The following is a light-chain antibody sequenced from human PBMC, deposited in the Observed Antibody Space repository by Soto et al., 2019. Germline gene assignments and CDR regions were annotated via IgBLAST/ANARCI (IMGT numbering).Light chain of an antibody. CDR1: SSDVGGYNY. Sequence: QSVLTQPASVSGSPGQSVTISCTGTSSDVGGYNYVSWYQQHPGKAPKFMIYDVSNRPSGVSTRFSGSKSGNTASLTISGLQAEDEADYYCSSYTTGSTPVVFGGGTKLTAL. CDR2: DVS. J-gene: IGLJ2*01. V-gene: IGLV2-14*01. CDR3: SSYTTGSTPVV.